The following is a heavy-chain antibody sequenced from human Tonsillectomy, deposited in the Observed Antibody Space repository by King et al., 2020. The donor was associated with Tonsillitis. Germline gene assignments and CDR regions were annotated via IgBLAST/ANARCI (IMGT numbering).Heavy chain of an antibody. CDR2: IYSGGST. V-gene: IGHV3-53*01. CDR3: ARVEDYGDYGYAFDI. D-gene: IGHD4-17*01. Sequence: VQLVESGGGLIQPGGSPRLSCAASGFTVSSNYMSWVRQAPGKGLEWVSVIYSGGSTYYADSVKGRFTISRDNSKNTLYRQMNSLRAEDTAVYYCARVEDYGDYGYAFDIWGQGTMVTVSS. CDR1: GFTVSSNY. J-gene: IGHJ3*02.